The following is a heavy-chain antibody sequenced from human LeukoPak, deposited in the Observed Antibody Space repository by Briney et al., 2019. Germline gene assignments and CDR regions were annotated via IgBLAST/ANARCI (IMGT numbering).Heavy chain of an antibody. CDR2: ISGSGGST. CDR1: GFTFSSYA. CDR3: AGGPEYSSGYYYYYYYGMDV. D-gene: IGHD3-22*01. Sequence: GGSLRLSCAASGFTFSSYAMSWVRQAPGKGLVWVSAISGSGGSTYYADSVKGRFTISRDNSKNTLYLQMNSLRAEDTAVYYCAGGPEYSSGYYYYYYYGMDVWGQGTTVTVSS. V-gene: IGHV3-23*01. J-gene: IGHJ6*02.